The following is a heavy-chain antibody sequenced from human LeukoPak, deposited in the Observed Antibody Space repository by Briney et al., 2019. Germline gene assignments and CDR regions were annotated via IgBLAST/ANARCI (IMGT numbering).Heavy chain of an antibody. J-gene: IGHJ4*02. CDR2: INHSGST. Sequence: PSETLSLTCAVYGGSLSGYYWSWIRQPPGKGLEWIGEINHSGSTNYNPSLKSRVTISVDKSKNQFSLKLSSVTAADTAVYYCARFSVELTKEWLRLRRPEYYFDYWGQGTLVTVSS. CDR3: ARFSVELTKEWLRLRRPEYYFDY. D-gene: IGHD5-12*01. CDR1: GGSLSGYY. V-gene: IGHV4-34*01.